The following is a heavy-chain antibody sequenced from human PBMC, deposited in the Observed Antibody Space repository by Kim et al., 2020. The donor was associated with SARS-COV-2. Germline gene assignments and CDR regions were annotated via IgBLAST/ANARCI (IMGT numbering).Heavy chain of an antibody. Sequence: SETLSLTCSVSGGTIPSFYWSWIRQAPGKALEWLGSIYFDGTTTYNPSFKGRVKMSVDTSKSQVFLDLKSVTTADTAVYYCARGTGANFDYWGQGNLVTVS. CDR3: ARGTGANFDY. D-gene: IGHD1-26*01. CDR2: IYFDGTT. CDR1: GGTIPSFY. V-gene: IGHV4-59*13. J-gene: IGHJ4*02.